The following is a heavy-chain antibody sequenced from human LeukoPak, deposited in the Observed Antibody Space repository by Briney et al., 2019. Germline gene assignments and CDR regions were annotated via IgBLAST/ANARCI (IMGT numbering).Heavy chain of an antibody. CDR1: GFTFSSYA. Sequence: GGSLRLSCAASGFTFSSYAMHWVRQAPGKGLEWVSVISYDGSNKYYADSVKGRFTISRDNSKNTLFLQMNSLRADDTAMYYCARGVGYDFWSGNRYWGQGALVTVSS. D-gene: IGHD3-3*01. V-gene: IGHV3-30-3*01. CDR3: ARGVGYDFWSGNRY. J-gene: IGHJ4*02. CDR2: ISYDGSNK.